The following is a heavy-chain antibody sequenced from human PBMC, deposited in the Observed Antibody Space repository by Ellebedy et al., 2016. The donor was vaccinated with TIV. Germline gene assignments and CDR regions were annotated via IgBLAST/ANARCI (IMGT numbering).Heavy chain of an antibody. D-gene: IGHD3-10*01. Sequence: SETLSLTCTVSGGSISRSSYYWGWIRQPPGKGLEWIGSIYYTWSTDYNPSLKGRVAISADTSKNQFSLRLSSVTAADTAVYYCARWFGELLYVRWFDPWGQGTLVTVSS. CDR3: ARWFGELLYVRWFDP. V-gene: IGHV4-39*01. CDR2: IYYTWST. CDR1: GGSISRSSYY. J-gene: IGHJ5*02.